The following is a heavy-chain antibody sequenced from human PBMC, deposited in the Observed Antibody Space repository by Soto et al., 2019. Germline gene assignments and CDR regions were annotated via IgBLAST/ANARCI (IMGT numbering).Heavy chain of an antibody. V-gene: IGHV4-31*03. CDR2: IYYSGST. CDR1: GGSISSGGYY. J-gene: IGHJ4*02. CDR3: AGSFGVAAAGPFNY. Sequence: PSETLSLTCTVSGGSISSGGYYWSWIRQHPGKGLEWIGYIYYSGSTYYNPSLKSRVTISVDTSKNQFSLKLSSVTAADTAVYYFAGSFGVAAAGPFNYWGQETLVTVSS. D-gene: IGHD6-13*01.